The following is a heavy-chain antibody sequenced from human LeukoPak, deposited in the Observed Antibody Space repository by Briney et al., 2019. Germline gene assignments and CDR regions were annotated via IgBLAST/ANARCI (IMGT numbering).Heavy chain of an antibody. CDR3: ARLSFSGSYYFGYYYYMDV. V-gene: IGHV1-18*01. CDR1: GYTFTSYG. CDR2: ISAYNGNT. D-gene: IGHD1-26*01. Sequence: GASVKVSCKASGYTFTSYGISWVRQAPGQGLEWMGWISAYNGNTNYAQKLQGRVTMTTDTSTSTAYMELRSLRSDDTAVYYCARLSFSGSYYFGYYYYMDVWGKGTTVTVSS. J-gene: IGHJ6*03.